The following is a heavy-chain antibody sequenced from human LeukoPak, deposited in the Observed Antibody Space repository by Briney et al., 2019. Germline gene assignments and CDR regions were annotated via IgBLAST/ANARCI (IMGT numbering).Heavy chain of an antibody. D-gene: IGHD3-22*01. Sequence: GGSLRLSCAAPGFNFSNYAMHWVRQAPGKGLEWVAVISYEGNNKYYADSVKGRFTSSRDNSKNKQYLQRNSLRAEGTAVYYCARGSEDYDSSGYYYDLGDYWGQGTLVTVSS. J-gene: IGHJ4*02. CDR1: GFNFSNYA. CDR3: ARGSEDYDSSGYYYDLGDY. CDR2: ISYEGNNK. V-gene: IGHV3-30*04.